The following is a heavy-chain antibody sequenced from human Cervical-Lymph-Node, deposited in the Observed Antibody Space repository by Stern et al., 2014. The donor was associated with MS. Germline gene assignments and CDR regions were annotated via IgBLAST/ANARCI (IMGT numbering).Heavy chain of an antibody. CDR2: INQDGSEK. J-gene: IGHJ5*02. CDR3: ARDPDDYGNWFDP. V-gene: IGHV3-7*01. Sequence: EMQLVESGGGLVQPGGSLRLSCAASGFTFSNYWMSWIRQAPGKGLEWVANINQDGSEKYYVDSVKGRFTISRDNAKNSLDLQMNSLRAEDAALYYCARDPDDYGNWFDPWGQGTLVTVSS. CDR1: GFTFSNYW. D-gene: IGHD4-17*01.